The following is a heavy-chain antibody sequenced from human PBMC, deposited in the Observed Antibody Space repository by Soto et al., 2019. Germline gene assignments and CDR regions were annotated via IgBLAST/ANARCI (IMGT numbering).Heavy chain of an antibody. CDR2: IYSGGST. D-gene: IGHD3-3*01. Sequence: PGGSLRLSCAASGFTVSSTYMTWVRQAPGRGLEWVSIIYSGGSTYYADSVKGRFTISKDNSKNTLYLQMNSLRAEDTAVYYCAGWTQQIYYYYYGMDVWGQGTTVTVSS. CDR3: AGWTQQIYYYYYGMDV. CDR1: GFTVSSTY. J-gene: IGHJ6*02. V-gene: IGHV3-66*01.